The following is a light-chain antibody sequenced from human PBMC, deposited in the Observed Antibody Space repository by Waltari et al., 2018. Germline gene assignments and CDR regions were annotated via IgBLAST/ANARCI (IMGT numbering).Light chain of an antibody. J-gene: IGKJ2*01. Sequence: EFVLTQSPDTLSLSQGGRATLSCRASQSLSRSRLAWYQQKPGQAPRLLIYAASSRATGIPDRFSGSGSGTDFSLTISRVEPEDVAVYYCQQYSSSVMYTFGQGTKLEIQ. V-gene: IGKV3-20*01. CDR2: AAS. CDR3: QQYSSSVMYT. CDR1: QSLSRSR.